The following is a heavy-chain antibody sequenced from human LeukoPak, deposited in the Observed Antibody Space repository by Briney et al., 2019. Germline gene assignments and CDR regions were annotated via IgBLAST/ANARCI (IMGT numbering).Heavy chain of an antibody. D-gene: IGHD3-10*01. CDR3: VKLSPTISGGYSAD. J-gene: IGHJ1*01. Sequence: GGALRLSCAASGVDFKTVGMSGARQAPGKGGGGGSAIGGSGNTIYYADSVRGRFSLSRDNSKNTMYLQMNSLRVEDTAAYYCVKLSPTISGGYSADWGQGPLVPVSS. CDR2: IGGSGNTI. V-gene: IGHV3-23*05. CDR1: GVDFKTVG.